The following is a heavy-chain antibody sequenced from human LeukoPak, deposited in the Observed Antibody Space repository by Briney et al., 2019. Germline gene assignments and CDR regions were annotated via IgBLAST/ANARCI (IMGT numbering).Heavy chain of an antibody. V-gene: IGHV3-15*01. Sequence: KPGGSLRLSCAASGFTFSSAWMSWVRQAPAKGLEWVGRIKNKGDGGTIDYAAPVKGRLTISRDDSKNRLYLQINRLKTEDTTVLFFSPVLVDGGYWGQGTLVTVSS. CDR1: GFTFSSAW. J-gene: IGHJ4*02. CDR2: IKNKGDGGTI. D-gene: IGHD3-3*01. CDR3: SPVLVDGGY.